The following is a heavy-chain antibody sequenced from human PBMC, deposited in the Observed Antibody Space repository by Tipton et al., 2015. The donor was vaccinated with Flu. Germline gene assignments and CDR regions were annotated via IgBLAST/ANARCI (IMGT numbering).Heavy chain of an antibody. J-gene: IGHJ4*02. CDR1: GFTFSRYA. D-gene: IGHD6-19*01. CDR2: VSGGGAIT. CDR3: AKTRYTSGWPYYLDY. Sequence: SLRLSCAASGFTFSRYAMSWVRQAPGKGLEWVSAVSGGGAITYFADSVKGRFTISRDNSKNTLFLQISSLRTEDTAVYYCAKTRYTSGWPYYLDYWGQGTQVTVSS. V-gene: IGHV3-23*01.